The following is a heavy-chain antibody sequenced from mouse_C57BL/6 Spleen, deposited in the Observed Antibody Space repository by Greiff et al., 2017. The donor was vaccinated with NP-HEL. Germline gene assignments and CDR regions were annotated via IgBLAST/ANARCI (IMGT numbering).Heavy chain of an antibody. V-gene: IGHV1-69*01. D-gene: IGHD1-1*01. J-gene: IGHJ1*03. CDR3: ARRVVEDWYFDV. CDR1: GYTFTSYW. Sequence: QVQLKQPGAELVMPGASVKLSCKASGYTFTSYWMHWVKQRPGQGLEWIGEIDPSDSYTNYNQKFKGKSTLTVDKSSSTAYMQLSSLTSEDSAVYYCARRVVEDWYFDVWGTGTTVTVSS. CDR2: IDPSDSYT.